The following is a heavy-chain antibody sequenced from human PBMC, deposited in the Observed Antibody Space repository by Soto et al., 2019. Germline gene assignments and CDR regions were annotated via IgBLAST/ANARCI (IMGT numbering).Heavy chain of an antibody. V-gene: IGHV1-18*01. CDR3: VRGDGGYFDH. D-gene: IGHD3-16*01. Sequence: QVQLVQSGVEVKKPGASVKVSCKAMGYTFTNYGLSRVRQAPGEGLEWLGWISAYNGHTKYAQKVQDRVTLTTDKSASTAYLELRSLRSDDTAVYYCVRGDGGYFDHWGQGTLVLVSS. J-gene: IGHJ4*02. CDR1: GYTFTNYG. CDR2: ISAYNGHT.